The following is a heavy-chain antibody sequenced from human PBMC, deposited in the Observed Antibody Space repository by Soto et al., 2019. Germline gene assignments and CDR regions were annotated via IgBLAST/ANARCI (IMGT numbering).Heavy chain of an antibody. D-gene: IGHD2-2*01. V-gene: IGHV1-69*01. CDR1: GGTFSSYA. CDR3: ARTNCSSTSCYDAYYYGMDV. J-gene: IGHJ6*02. CDR2: IIPIFGTA. Sequence: QVQLVQSGAEVKKPGSSVKVSCKASGGTFSSYAISWVRQAPRQGLEWMGGIIPIFGTANYAQKFQGRVTITADESTSTAYMELSSLRSEDTAVYYCARTNCSSTSCYDAYYYGMDVWGQGTTVTVSS.